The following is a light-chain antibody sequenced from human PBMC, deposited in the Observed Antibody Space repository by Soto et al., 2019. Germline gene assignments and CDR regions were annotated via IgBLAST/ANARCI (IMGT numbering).Light chain of an antibody. CDR2: EVN. CDR3: SCLSTTSTPIV. V-gene: IGLV2-14*01. J-gene: IGLJ1*01. CDR1: SSDIGLYNY. Sequence: GASSDIGLYNYVSWYQHHPGKAPKLLISEVNIRPSGLSDRFSASKAGNTASLTISGLQPEDEAYYYCSCLSTTSTPIVFGTGTRSPS.